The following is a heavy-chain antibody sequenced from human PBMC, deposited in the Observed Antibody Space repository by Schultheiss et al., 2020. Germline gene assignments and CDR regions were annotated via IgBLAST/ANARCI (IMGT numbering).Heavy chain of an antibody. CDR1: GYSFTSYW. V-gene: IGHV5-10-1*01. D-gene: IGHD6-13*01. J-gene: IGHJ4*02. CDR2: IDPSDSYT. Sequence: GESLKISCKGSGYSFTSYWIGWVRQMPGKGLEWMGRIDPSDSYTNYSPSFQGHVTISADKSISTAYLQWSSLKASDTAMYYCARRTSSSWYRAYDYWGQGTLVTVYS. CDR3: ARRTSSSWYRAYDY.